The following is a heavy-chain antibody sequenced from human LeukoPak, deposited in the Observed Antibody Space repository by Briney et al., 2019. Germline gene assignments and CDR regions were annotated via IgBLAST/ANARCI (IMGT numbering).Heavy chain of an antibody. CDR2: FSSSGSYI. V-gene: IGHV3-21*01. J-gene: IGHJ5*02. CDR3: ARDSSGYWGSWFDP. D-gene: IGHD3-22*01. CDR1: GFTFSTYS. Sequence: GGSLRLSCAASGFTFSTYSMNWVRQAPGKGLEWVSSFSSSGSYIYYADSVKGRFTISRDNAKNSLYLQMNSLRAEDTAVSYCARDSSGYWGSWFDPWGQGTLVTVSS.